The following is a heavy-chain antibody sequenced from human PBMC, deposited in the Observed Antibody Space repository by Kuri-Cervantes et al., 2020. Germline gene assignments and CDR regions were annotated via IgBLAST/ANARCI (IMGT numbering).Heavy chain of an antibody. V-gene: IGHV4-59*01. CDR2: IYYSGST. CDR3: ARGDSGYDLPPDY. J-gene: IGHJ4*02. Sequence: SETLSLTCTVSVDSISPYYWSWIRQPPGRGLEWIGYIYYSGSTNYNPSLKSRVTISVDTSKNQFSLKLSSVTAADTAVYYCARGDSGYDLPPDYWGQGTLVTVSS. CDR1: VDSISPYY. D-gene: IGHD5-12*01.